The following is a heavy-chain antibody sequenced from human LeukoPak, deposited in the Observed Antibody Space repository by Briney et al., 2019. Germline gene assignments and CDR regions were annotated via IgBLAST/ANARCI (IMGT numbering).Heavy chain of an antibody. CDR3: AKDGDWDYDH. J-gene: IGHJ4*02. V-gene: IGHV3-23*01. CDR1: GFTFSSYD. D-gene: IGHD2-21*02. Sequence: GGSLRLSCAASGFTFSSYDMSWVRQAPGKGLEWVSGISGSGSTTKYADSVKGRFFISRDNSKNTLSLQMNSLRVEDTAVYYCAKDGDWDYDHWAQGTLVSVSS. CDR2: ISGSGSTT.